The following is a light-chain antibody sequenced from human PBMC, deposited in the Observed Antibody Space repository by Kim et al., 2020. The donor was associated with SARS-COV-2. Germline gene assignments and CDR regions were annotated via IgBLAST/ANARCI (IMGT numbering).Light chain of an antibody. CDR2: GAS. CDR1: QSVSSNW. V-gene: IGKV3-20*01. CDR3: QQYSNPPRT. J-gene: IGKJ1*01. Sequence: FPGERATPSCRARQSVSSNWSAWYPRKPGQGPRLLIYGASSRATGIPDRFSGSGCGTDFTLTISRLEPEDCAVYYCQQYSNPPRTFCQGTKVDIK.